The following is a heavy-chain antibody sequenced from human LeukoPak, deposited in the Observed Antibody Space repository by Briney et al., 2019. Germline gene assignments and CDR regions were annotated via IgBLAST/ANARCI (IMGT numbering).Heavy chain of an antibody. V-gene: IGHV4-59*08. CDR1: GGSISSYY. J-gene: IGHJ4*02. Sequence: PSETLSLTCTVSGGSISSYYWSWIRQPPGKGLEWIGYIYYSGSTNYNPSLKSRVTISVDTSKNQFSLKLSSVTAADTAVYYCATRKGRIAVAGYYFDYWGQGTLVTVSS. CDR3: ATRKGRIAVAGYYFDY. CDR2: IYYSGST. D-gene: IGHD6-19*01.